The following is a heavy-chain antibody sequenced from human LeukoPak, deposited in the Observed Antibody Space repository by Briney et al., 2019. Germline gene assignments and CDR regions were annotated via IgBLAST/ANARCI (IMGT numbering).Heavy chain of an antibody. D-gene: IGHD3-10*01. CDR1: GGSFSDDY. CDR3: ARGHFTMVRRLTTYYFDY. CDR2: FDHSGST. J-gene: IGHJ4*02. V-gene: IGHV4-34*01. Sequence: PETLSLTCAVYGGSFSDDYWTWIRQPPGKGLEWIGDFDHSGSTKYNPYLNSRVTISVDTSKNQFSLKVTSVTAADTAVYYCARGHFTMVRRLTTYYFDYWGQGTLVTVSS.